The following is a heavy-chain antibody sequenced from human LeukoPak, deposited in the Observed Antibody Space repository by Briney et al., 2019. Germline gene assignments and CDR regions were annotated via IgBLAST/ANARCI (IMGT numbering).Heavy chain of an antibody. V-gene: IGHV1-24*01. J-gene: IGHJ4*02. CDR3: ASPTTAMVRDPLDY. Sequence: ASVKVSCKVSGYTLTELSMHWVRQAPGKGLEWMGGFDPEDGETIYAQKFQGRVTMTEDTSTDTAYMELSSLRSEDTAVCYCASPTTAMVRDPLDYWGQGTLVTVSS. D-gene: IGHD3-10*01. CDR1: GYTLTELS. CDR2: FDPEDGET.